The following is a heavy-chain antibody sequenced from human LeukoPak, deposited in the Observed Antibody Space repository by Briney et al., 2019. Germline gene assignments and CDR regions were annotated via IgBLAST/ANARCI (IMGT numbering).Heavy chain of an antibody. CDR2: MNPNSGNT. D-gene: IGHD6-19*01. Sequence: ASVKVSCKASGYTFTSCDINGVRQATGQGLECMVWMNPNSGNTGYGESFQGRITMTRDISIGTAYMELSNLTSEDTAIYSCTRGSSGRRETWGQGTLVTVS. J-gene: IGHJ5*02. V-gene: IGHV1-8*01. CDR3: TRGSSGRRET. CDR1: GYTFTSCD.